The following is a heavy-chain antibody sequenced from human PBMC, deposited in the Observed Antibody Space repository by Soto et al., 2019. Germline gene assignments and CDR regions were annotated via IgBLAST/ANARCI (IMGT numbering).Heavy chain of an antibody. V-gene: IGHV3-53*01. J-gene: IGHJ6*02. CDR1: GFTVSSNY. CDR2: IYSGGST. D-gene: IGHD1-20*01. CDR3: ARDNWNRDYYYYYGMDV. Sequence: GGSLRLSCAASGFTVSSNYMSWVRQAPGKGLEWVPVIYSGGSTYYADSVKGRFTISRDNSKNTLYLQMNSLRAEDTAVYYCARDNWNRDYYYYYGMDVWGQGTTVTVSS.